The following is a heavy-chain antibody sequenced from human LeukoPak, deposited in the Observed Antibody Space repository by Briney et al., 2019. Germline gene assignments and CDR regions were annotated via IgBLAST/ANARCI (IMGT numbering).Heavy chain of an antibody. CDR3: ARHWSIAARHYFDY. D-gene: IGHD6-6*01. CDR2: IYYSGST. V-gene: IGHV4-39*01. Sequence: SETLSLTCTVSGGSISSSSYYWGWIRQPPGKGLEWIGCIYYSGSTYYNPSLKSRVTISVDTSKNQFSLKLSSVTAADTAVYYCARHWSIAARHYFDYWGQGTLVTVSS. CDR1: GGSISSSSYY. J-gene: IGHJ4*02.